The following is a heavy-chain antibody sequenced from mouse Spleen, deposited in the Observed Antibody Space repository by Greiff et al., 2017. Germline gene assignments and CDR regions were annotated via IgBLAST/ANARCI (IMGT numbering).Heavy chain of an antibody. CDR1: GYSITSGYY. V-gene: IGHV3-6*01. J-gene: IGHJ2*01. CDR3: ARADDGSPFDY. Sequence: EVQLVESGPGLVKPSQSLSLTCSVTGYSITSGYYWNWIRQFPGNKLEWMGYISYDGSNNYNPSLKNRISITRDTSKNQFFLKLNSVTTEDTATYYCARADDGSPFDYWGQGTTLTVSS. CDR2: ISYDGSN. D-gene: IGHD1-1*02.